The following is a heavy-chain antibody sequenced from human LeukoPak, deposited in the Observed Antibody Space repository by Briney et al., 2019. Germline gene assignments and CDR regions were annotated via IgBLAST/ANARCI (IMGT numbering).Heavy chain of an antibody. CDR3: ARGPGSYGPIDY. CDR1: GGSFSGYY. Sequence: PSETLSLTCAVYGGSFSGYYWSWIRQPPGKGLEWIGEINHSGGTNYNPSLKSRVTISVDTSKNQFSLKLSSVTAADTAVYYCARGPGSYGPIDYWGQGTLVTVSS. D-gene: IGHD5-18*01. CDR2: INHSGGT. V-gene: IGHV4-34*01. J-gene: IGHJ4*02.